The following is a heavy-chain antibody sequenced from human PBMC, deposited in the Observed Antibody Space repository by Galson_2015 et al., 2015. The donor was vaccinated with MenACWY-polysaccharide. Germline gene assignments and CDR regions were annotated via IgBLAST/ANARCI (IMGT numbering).Heavy chain of an antibody. CDR2: IYPGDSDT. Sequence: QSGAEVKKPGESLKISCKGSGYSFTSYWIGWVRQMPGKGLEWMGIIYPGDSDTRYSPSFQGQVTISADKSISTAYLQWSSLKASDTAMYYCARLNYDFWSGSPAGYYYYGMDVWGQGTTVTVSS. D-gene: IGHD3-3*01. J-gene: IGHJ6*02. V-gene: IGHV5-51*03. CDR1: GYSFTSYW. CDR3: ARLNYDFWSGSPAGYYYYGMDV.